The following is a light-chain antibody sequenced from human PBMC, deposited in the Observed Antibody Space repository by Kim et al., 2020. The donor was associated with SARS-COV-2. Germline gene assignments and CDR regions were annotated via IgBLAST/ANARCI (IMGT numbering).Light chain of an antibody. CDR3: LQYNSYPHT. J-gene: IGKJ2*01. Sequence: DIQMTQSPSSLSASVGDRVTITCRASQGIRKDLGWYQQEPAKAPKRLIYAASSLESGIPSRFSGSGSGTEFTLTISSLQPEDFATYYCLQYNSYPHTFGQGTKLEI. V-gene: IGKV1-17*01. CDR2: AAS. CDR1: QGIRKD.